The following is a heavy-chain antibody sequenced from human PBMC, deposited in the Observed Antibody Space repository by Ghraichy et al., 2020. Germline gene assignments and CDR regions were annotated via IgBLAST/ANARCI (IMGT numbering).Heavy chain of an antibody. J-gene: IGHJ5*02. CDR3: ATFPYGSGSTKGENWFDP. CDR2: IIPILGIA. Sequence: SVKVSCKASGGTFSSYTISWVRQAPGQGLEWMGRIIPILGIANYAQKFQGRVTITADKSTSTAYMELSSLRSEDTAVYYCATFPYGSGSTKGENWFDPWGQGTLVTVSS. CDR1: GGTFSSYT. V-gene: IGHV1-69*02. D-gene: IGHD3-10*01.